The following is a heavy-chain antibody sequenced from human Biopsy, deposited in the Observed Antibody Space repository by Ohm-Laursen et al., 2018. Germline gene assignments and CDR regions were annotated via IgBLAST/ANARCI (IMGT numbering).Heavy chain of an antibody. CDR1: GFILDDYA. CDR2: ISWNSVGI. CDR3: AKIHCSGGSCYPNAFDM. J-gene: IGHJ3*02. V-gene: IGHV3-9*01. D-gene: IGHD2-15*01. Sequence: RSLRLSCTASGFILDDYAMHWVRQAPGKGLEWVSGISWNSVGIGYADSVKGRFTISRDNAKNFLYLEMNNLRPEDTALYYCAKIHCSGGSCYPNAFDMWGHGARVTVS.